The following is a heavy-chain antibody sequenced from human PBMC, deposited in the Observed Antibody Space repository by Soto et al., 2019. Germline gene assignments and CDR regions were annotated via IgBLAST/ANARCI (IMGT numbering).Heavy chain of an antibody. CDR3: ARDGDLAALDY. CDR2: ISYDGSNK. Sequence: GGSLRLSCAASGFTFSSYAMHWVRQAPGKGLEWVAVISYDGSNKYYADSVKGRFTISRDNSKNTLYLQMNSLRAEDTAVYYCARDGDLAALDYWGQGTLVTVSS. D-gene: IGHD2-21*01. J-gene: IGHJ4*02. CDR1: GFTFSSYA. V-gene: IGHV3-30-3*01.